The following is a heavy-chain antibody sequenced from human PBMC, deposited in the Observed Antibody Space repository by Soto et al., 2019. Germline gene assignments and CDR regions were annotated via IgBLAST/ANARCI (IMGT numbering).Heavy chain of an antibody. D-gene: IGHD3-3*01. CDR3: ARGQGYDFWSGYRSPFWYYYYMDV. CDR2: INPSGGST. J-gene: IGHJ6*03. V-gene: IGHV1-46*03. CDR1: GYTFTSYY. Sequence: ASVKVSCKASGYTFTSYYMHWVRQAPGQGLEWMGIINPSGGSTSYAQKFQGRVTVTRDTSTSTVYMELSSLRSEDTAVYYCARGQGYDFWSGYRSPFWYYYYMDVWGKGTTVTVSS.